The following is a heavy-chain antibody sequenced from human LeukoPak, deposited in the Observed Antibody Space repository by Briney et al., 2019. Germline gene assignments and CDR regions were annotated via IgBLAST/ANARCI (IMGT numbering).Heavy chain of an antibody. D-gene: IGHD6-13*01. V-gene: IGHV3-64*01. CDR2: ISSNGGST. CDR3: ARVAKGIAAAGTGYFDY. Sequence: PGGSLRLSCAASGFTFSSYAMHWVRQAPGKGLEYVSAISSNGGSTYYANSVKGRFTISRDNSKNTLYLQMGSLRAEDMAVYYCARVAKGIAAAGTGYFDYWGQGILVTVSS. CDR1: GFTFSSYA. J-gene: IGHJ4*02.